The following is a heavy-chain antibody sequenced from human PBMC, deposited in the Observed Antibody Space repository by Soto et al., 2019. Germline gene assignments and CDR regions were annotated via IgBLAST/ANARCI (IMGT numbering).Heavy chain of an antibody. CDR2: IYYSGST. CDR1: GGSISSYY. CDR3: ARVVAAGRIYYYYGMDV. Sequence: SETLSLTCTVSGGSISSYYWSWIRQPPGKGLEWIGYIYYSGSTNYNPSLKSRVTISVDTSKNQFSLKLSSVTAADTAVYYCARVVAAGRIYYYYGMDVWGQGTTVTVSS. V-gene: IGHV4-59*01. J-gene: IGHJ6*02. D-gene: IGHD6-13*01.